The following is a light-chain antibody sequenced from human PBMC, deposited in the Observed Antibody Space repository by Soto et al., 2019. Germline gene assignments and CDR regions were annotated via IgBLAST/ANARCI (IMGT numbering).Light chain of an antibody. CDR3: QPYGSSLAT. CDR2: GAS. Sequence: NVLTQSPAILSSSPGARVTLSCGASQSVDHAYLAWYQQRSGQAPRLLIYGASYRATGIPDRFGGSGSGTDFSLTVSRLEPEDFAVYYCQPYGSSLATFGGGTKVEI. CDR1: QSVDHAY. J-gene: IGKJ4*01. V-gene: IGKV3-20*01.